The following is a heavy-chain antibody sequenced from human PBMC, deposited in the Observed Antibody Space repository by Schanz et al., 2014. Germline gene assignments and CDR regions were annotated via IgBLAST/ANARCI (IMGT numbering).Heavy chain of an antibody. CDR3: ARNIIATARAYDI. CDR1: GYTFFDYG. CDR2: ISAYNGHT. V-gene: IGHV1-18*04. J-gene: IGHJ3*02. D-gene: IGHD6-13*01. Sequence: QVQLVQSGTEVKKPGASVKVSCKASGYTFFDYGFTWVRQAPGQGLEWMGWISAYNGHTNYAQKLQGRVTISADKSTSTAYMELRSLRSDDTAVYYCARNIIATARAYDIWGQGTMVTVSS.